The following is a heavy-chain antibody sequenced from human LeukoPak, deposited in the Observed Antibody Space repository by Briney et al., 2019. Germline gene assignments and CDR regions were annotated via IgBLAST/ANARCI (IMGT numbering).Heavy chain of an antibody. Sequence: PGGSLRLSCAASGFTVSSNYMSWVRQAPGKGLEWVSAISSGGGTTDYADSVKGRFTISRDNSKKTVFLQMNGLRVEDTGVYYCANRISGSSSWGQGTLVTVSS. CDR1: GFTVSSNY. D-gene: IGHD1-26*01. J-gene: IGHJ5*02. CDR2: ISSGGGTT. V-gene: IGHV3-53*01. CDR3: ANRISGSSS.